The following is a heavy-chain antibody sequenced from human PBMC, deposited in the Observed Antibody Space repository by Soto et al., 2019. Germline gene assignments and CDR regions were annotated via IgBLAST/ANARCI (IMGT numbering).Heavy chain of an antibody. CDR2: INHSGST. CDR1: GGSFSGYY. D-gene: IGHD3-10*01. CDR3: ARFAPDFVELLWGSGSYSIGAWFDP. Sequence: TSETLSLTCAVYGGSFSGYYWSWIRQPPGKGLEWIGEINHSGSTNYNPSLKSRVTISVDTSKNQFSLKLSSVTAADTAVYYCARFAPDFVELLWGSGSYSIGAWFDPWGQGTLVTVSS. V-gene: IGHV4-34*01. J-gene: IGHJ5*02.